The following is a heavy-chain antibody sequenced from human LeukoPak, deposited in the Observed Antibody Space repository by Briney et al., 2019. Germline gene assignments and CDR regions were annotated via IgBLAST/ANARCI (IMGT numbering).Heavy chain of an antibody. V-gene: IGHV4-34*01. CDR1: DSPSLPMY. Sequence: PSETLSLTCDVVDSPSLPMYWSACRQPPGKGLEWIGEINHSGSTNYNPSLKSRVTISVDTSKNQFSLKLSSVTPADTAVYYCARAIIYRTYCGYYYYYDMDVWGQGTTVTVSS. J-gene: IGHJ6*02. D-gene: IGHD4-11*01. CDR3: ARAIIYRTYCGYYYYYDMDV. CDR2: INHSGST.